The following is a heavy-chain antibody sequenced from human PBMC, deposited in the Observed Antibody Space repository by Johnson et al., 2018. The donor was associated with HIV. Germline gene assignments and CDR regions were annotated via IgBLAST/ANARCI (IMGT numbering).Heavy chain of an antibody. CDR1: GFTFSSYA. D-gene: IGHD2-15*01. J-gene: IGHJ3*02. CDR2: IVGSGGST. CDR3: ARGGYCSGGSCYPGAFDI. V-gene: IGHV3-23*04. Sequence: EQLVESGGGLVQPGGSLRLSCAASGFTFSSYAMSWVRQAPGKGLEWVSTIVGSGGSTGYADSVKGRFTISRDNAKNSLYLQMNSLRAGDTAVYYCARGGYCSGGSCYPGAFDIWGQGTMVTVSS.